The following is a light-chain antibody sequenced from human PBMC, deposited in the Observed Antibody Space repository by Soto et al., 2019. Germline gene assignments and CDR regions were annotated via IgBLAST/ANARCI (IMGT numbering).Light chain of an antibody. CDR2: DAS. V-gene: IGKV3-11*01. CDR1: QSVSSY. J-gene: IGKJ4*01. CDR3: QQRSNWRLT. Sequence: EIVLTQSPATLSLSPGERATLSCRASQSVSSYLAWYQQKPGQAPRLLIYDASNRATGSPARFSGSGSGTDFTLTISSLEPEDVAVYYCQQRSNWRLTFGGGTKVEIK.